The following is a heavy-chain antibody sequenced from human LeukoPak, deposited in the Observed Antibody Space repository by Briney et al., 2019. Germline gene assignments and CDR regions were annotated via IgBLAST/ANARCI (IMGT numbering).Heavy chain of an antibody. CDR1: GDSVSSNSGA. CDR2: TYYRSKWST. Sequence: SQTLSLTCAISGDSVSSNSGAWYWIRRSPSRGLEWLGRTYYRSKWSTDYEESVKGRITINPDTSKNQFSLQLYSVTPEDTAVYYCARGGWDGTGRCYVYYMDVWGEGTTVTVSS. D-gene: IGHD2-8*02. J-gene: IGHJ6*03. V-gene: IGHV6-1*01. CDR3: ARGGWDGTGRCYVYYMDV.